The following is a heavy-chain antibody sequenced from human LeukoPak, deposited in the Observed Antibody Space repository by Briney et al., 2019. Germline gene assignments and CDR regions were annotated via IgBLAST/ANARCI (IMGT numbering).Heavy chain of an antibody. D-gene: IGHD1-1*01. J-gene: IGHJ4*02. CDR3: ARWNEGLDY. CDR1: GGSINNYY. Sequence: SETLCLTCTVSGGSINNYYWSWMRQPPGKGLEWVGYIYYNGITDYSPSLRGRVTISVGTSKNQFSLRLTSVSAADTAVYCCARWNEGLDYWGQGTLVTVSS. CDR2: IYYNGIT. V-gene: IGHV4-59*01.